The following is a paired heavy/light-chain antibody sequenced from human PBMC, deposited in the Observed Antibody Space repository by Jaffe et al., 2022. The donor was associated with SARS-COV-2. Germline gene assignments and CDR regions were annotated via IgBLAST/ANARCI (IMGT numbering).Heavy chain of an antibody. CDR3: SKGRDCNAGRCLLED. D-gene: IGHD6-13*01. Sequence: EGQLVESGGGLVEPGGSLRLSCAASGFTFSSYRMNWVRQAPGKGLEWVSYISSGGGSTFYADSVKGRFTISRDNAKNSLFLQMDSLRAEDTALYFCSKGRDCNAGRCLLEDWGQGTLVTVSS. V-gene: IGHV3-48*01. CDR2: ISSGGGST. J-gene: IGHJ4*02. CDR1: GFTFSSYR.
Light chain of an antibody. CDR1: QSVSNNL. CDR3: QQYGSSTVS. Sequence: EIVLTQSPGTLSLSPGERAALSCRASQSVSNNLLAWYQQKPGQAPSLLIYGASSRATGIPDRFSGSGSGTDFTLTISRLEPEDFAVYYCQQYGSSTVSFGQGTKLEMK. V-gene: IGKV3-20*01. J-gene: IGKJ2*03. CDR2: GAS.